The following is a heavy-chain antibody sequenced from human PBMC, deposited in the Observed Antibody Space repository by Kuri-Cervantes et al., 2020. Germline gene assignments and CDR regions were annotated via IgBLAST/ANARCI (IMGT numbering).Heavy chain of an antibody. CDR2: FDPEDGET. CDR3: ARERIKTYYYDSSGYYSDY. J-gene: IGHJ4*02. CDR1: GYTLTELS. D-gene: IGHD3-22*01. V-gene: IGHV1-24*01. Sequence: ASVKVSCKVSGYTLTELSMHWVRQAPGKGLEWMGGFDPEDGETIYAQKFQGRVTMTRDTSTSTVYMELSSLRSEDTAVYYCARERIKTYYYDSSGYYSDYWGQGTLVTVSS.